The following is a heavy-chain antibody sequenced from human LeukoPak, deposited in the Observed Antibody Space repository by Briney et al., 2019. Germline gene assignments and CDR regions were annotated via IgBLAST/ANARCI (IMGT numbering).Heavy chain of an antibody. D-gene: IGHD1-7*01. CDR1: GFKLRNYA. V-gene: IGHV3-21*01. J-gene: IGHJ4*02. CDR3: ARDSEGVTVTTSHFDS. CDR2: ISTSSSYI. Sequence: PGGSLGLSCAASGFKLRNYAMIWVRQAPGKGLEWVSSISTSSSYIYYADSVKGRFTVSRDNARNSLFLQLNSLRAEDTAVYYCARDSEGVTVTTSHFDSWGQGTLVTVSS.